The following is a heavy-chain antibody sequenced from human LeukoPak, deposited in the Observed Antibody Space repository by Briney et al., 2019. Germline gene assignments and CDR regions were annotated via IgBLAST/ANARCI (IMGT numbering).Heavy chain of an antibody. CDR2: IYSGGNT. J-gene: IGHJ4*02. CDR1: GFTFSSYS. V-gene: IGHV3-66*01. CDR3: ARVIVGTTTRLDYFDY. D-gene: IGHD1-26*01. Sequence: GGSLRLSCAASGFTFSSYSMNWVRQAPGKGLEWVSIIYSGGNTYYADSVKGRFTVSRDNSKNTLYLQMNSLRAEDTAVYYCARVIVGTTTRLDYFDYWGQGTLVTVSS.